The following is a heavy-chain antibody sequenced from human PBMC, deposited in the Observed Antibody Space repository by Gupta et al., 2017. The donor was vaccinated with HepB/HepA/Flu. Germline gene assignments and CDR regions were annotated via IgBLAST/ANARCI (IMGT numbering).Heavy chain of an antibody. Sequence: QLQLQESGPGLVKPSETLSLTCTVSGGSISSSSYYWGWIRQPPGKGLEWIGSIYYSGSTYYNPSLKSRVTISVDTSKNQFSLKLSSVTAADTAVYYCARHLFGGNGRLWYFDLWGRGTLVTVSS. CDR1: GGSISSSSYY. D-gene: IGHD3-10*01. CDR2: IYYSGST. CDR3: ARHLFGGNGRLWYFDL. J-gene: IGHJ2*01. V-gene: IGHV4-39*01.